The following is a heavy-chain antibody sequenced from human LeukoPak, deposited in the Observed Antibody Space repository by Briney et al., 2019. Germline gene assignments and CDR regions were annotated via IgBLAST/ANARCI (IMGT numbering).Heavy chain of an antibody. CDR1: GGSISSYY. CDR3: ARGPLDYGSGSYKAFDI. CDR2: IYTSGST. Sequence: PSETLSLTCTVSGGSISSYYWSWIRQPAGKGLEWIGRIYTSGSTNYNPSLKSRVTMSVDTSKSQFSLKLSSVTAADTAVYYCARGPLDYGSGSYKAFDIWGQGTMVTVSS. V-gene: IGHV4-4*07. J-gene: IGHJ3*02. D-gene: IGHD3-10*01.